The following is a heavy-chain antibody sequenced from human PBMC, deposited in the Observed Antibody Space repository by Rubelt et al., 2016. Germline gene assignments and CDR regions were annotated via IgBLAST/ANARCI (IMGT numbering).Heavy chain of an antibody. V-gene: IGHV4-39*01. CDR3: ARRRTVPQNWFDP. Sequence: QQRLQESGPGLVKPSETLSLTCIVSGGSISGSSYYWGWIRQPPGKGLEWIASIFSSGSTSYSPSLKSRVTISVDTCKNQFSLKRRSVTAADTAVYCWARRRTVPQNWFDPWGQGTLVTVSS. CDR2: IFSSGST. D-gene: IGHD4-17*01. J-gene: IGHJ5*02. CDR1: GGSISGSSYY.